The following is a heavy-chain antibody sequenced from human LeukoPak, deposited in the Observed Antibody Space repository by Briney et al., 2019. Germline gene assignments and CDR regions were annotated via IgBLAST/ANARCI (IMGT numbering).Heavy chain of an antibody. V-gene: IGHV3-30*18. CDR2: ISYDGSNK. Sequence: GGSLRLSCTASGFSVSSNYMSWVRQAPGKGLEWVAVISYDGSNKYYADSVKGRFTISRDNSKNTLYLQMNSLRAEDTAVYYCAKDARAEYFDYWGQGTLVTVSS. CDR1: GFSVSSNY. J-gene: IGHJ4*02. CDR3: AKDARAEYFDY. D-gene: IGHD2/OR15-2a*01.